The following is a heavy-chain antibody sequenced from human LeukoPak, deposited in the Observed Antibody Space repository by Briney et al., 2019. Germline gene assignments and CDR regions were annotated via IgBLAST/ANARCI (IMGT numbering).Heavy chain of an antibody. CDR2: MSYSGRT. CDR1: GGSISISNYY. J-gene: IGHJ5*02. CDR3: ARSPQGTATTANWLDP. Sequence: SETLSLTCTVSGGSISISNYYWGWIRQPPGKGLEWIGSMSYSGRTYYNPSLKTRVTASLDTSRNQFSLNLTSVTAADRAVYYCARSPQGTATTANWLDPWGQGTLVTVSS. V-gene: IGHV4-39*07. D-gene: IGHD4-17*01.